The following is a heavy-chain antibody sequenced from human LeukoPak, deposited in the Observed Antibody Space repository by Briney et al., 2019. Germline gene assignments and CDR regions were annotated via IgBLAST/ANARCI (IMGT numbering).Heavy chain of an antibody. CDR3: ARGKRFVGHFDS. V-gene: IGHV1-69*04. J-gene: IGHJ4*02. CDR1: GDNFRRGA. CDR2: ISPILGAP. D-gene: IGHD3-3*01. Sequence: SVKVSCKASGDNFRRGAVSWVRQAPGQGPECMGRISPILGAPEYAEMFQGRATITADKSTNTVFLKLTSLKSEDTAVYYCARGKRFVGHFDSWGQGTLVTVSS.